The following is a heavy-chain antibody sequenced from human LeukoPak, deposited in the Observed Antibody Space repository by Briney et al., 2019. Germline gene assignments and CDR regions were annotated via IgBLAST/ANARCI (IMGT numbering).Heavy chain of an antibody. CDR2: IVVGSGNT. V-gene: IGHV1-58*02. D-gene: IGHD6-13*01. Sequence: ASVKVSCKASGYTFTGYYMHWVRQAPGQGLEWMGWIVVGSGNTNYAQKFQERVTITRDMSTSTAYMELSSLRSEDTAVYYCAAEGAAGTTRYYFDYWGQGTLVTVSS. J-gene: IGHJ4*02. CDR1: GYTFTGYY. CDR3: AAEGAAGTTRYYFDY.